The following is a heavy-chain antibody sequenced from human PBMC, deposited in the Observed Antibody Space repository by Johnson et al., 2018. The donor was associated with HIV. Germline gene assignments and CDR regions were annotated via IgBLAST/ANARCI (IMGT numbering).Heavy chain of an antibody. D-gene: IGHD3-10*01. Sequence: VQLVESGGGVVQPGRSLRLSCAASGFTFSSYAMHWVRQAPGKGLEWVSGINWNGGSTTDADSVRGRFTISRDNAKNSLYLQMNSLRVEDTALYYCARESMVQGVTLYVVYAFDIWGQGTMVTVSS. CDR3: ARESMVQGVTLYVVYAFDI. CDR1: GFTFSSYA. CDR2: INWNGGST. V-gene: IGHV3-20*04. J-gene: IGHJ3*02.